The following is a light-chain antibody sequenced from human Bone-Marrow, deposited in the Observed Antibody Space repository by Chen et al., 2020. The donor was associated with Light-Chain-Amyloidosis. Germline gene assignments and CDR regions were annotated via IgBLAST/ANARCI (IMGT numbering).Light chain of an antibody. Sequence: EIVLTQSPGTLSLSPGEGANLSCRASQTISSNYLTWYQQKFGQAPRLLIYGSSSRATGIPDRVTGSGSGTDCTLTINRLEPEDFEMYYCQHDGTSQLTVGGGTKVEIK. J-gene: IGKJ4*01. V-gene: IGKV3-20*01. CDR3: QHDGTSQLT. CDR2: GSS. CDR1: QTISSNY.